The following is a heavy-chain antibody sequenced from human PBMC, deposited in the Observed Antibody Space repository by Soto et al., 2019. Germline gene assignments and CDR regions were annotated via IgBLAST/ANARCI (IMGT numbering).Heavy chain of an antibody. D-gene: IGHD6-19*01. CDR1: GGIFSNFA. V-gene: IGHV1-69*01. CDR2: IIPTLGTP. J-gene: IGHJ4*02. CDR3: ARVGLGAYDY. Sequence: QVQLVQSGAEVKKPGSSVKVSCKASGGIFSNFAFNWMRQAPGQGLEWMGGIIPTLGTPHYAQKFLGRVTITADESTGTVYMEMSSLTVGGTAVYYCARVGLGAYDYWGQGTLVIVSS.